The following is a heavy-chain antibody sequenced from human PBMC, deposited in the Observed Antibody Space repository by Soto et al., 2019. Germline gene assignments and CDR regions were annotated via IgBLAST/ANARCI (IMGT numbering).Heavy chain of an antibody. CDR2: IYYSGST. CDR1: GGSISSGSYY. CDR3: ATRTDYYYGSGSLGGMDV. Sequence: QVQLQESGPGLVKPSQTLSLTCTVSGGSISSGSYYWSWIRQLPGKGLEWIGYIYYSGSTYYNPSLKSRVTISVDTSKNQCSLKLNSVTDADTAVYYCATRTDYYYGSGSLGGMDVWGQGTTVTVSS. V-gene: IGHV4-31*03. D-gene: IGHD3-10*01. J-gene: IGHJ6*02.